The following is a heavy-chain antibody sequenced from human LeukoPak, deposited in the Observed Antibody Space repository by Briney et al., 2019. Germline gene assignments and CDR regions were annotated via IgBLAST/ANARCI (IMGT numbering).Heavy chain of an antibody. CDR2: VSSSGRT. CDR3: ARVTIHCSGGSCYLGWFDP. J-gene: IGHJ5*02. Sequence: SETLSLTCTVSGDSISSGSFYWSWIRQAAGKGLEWIGRVSSSGRTTYNPSLKSRLTISITTSKNQFSLKVTSVTAADTAVYYCARVTIHCSGGSCYLGWFDPWGQGTLVTVSS. CDR1: GDSISSGSFY. D-gene: IGHD2-15*01. V-gene: IGHV4-61*10.